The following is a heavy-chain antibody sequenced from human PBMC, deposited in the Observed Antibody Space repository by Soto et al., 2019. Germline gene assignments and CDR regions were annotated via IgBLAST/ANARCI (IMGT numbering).Heavy chain of an antibody. Sequence: SETLSLTCTVSGGSISSYYRSWIRQPPGKGLERIGYIYYSGSTNYNPSLKSRVTISVDTSKNQFSLKLSSVTAADTAVYYCARLAYYDSSGYYYIGNWFDPWGQGTLVTVSS. V-gene: IGHV4-59*01. CDR3: ARLAYYDSSGYYYIGNWFDP. D-gene: IGHD3-22*01. J-gene: IGHJ5*02. CDR1: GGSISSYY. CDR2: IYYSGST.